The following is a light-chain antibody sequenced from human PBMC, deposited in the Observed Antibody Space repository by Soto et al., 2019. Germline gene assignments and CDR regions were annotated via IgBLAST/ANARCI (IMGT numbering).Light chain of an antibody. CDR1: TSDVGGYNY. V-gene: IGLV2-14*01. CDR2: EVS. CDR3: FSYTTSSAPYV. Sequence: QSALTQPASVSGSPGQSITISCTGTTSDVGGYNYVSWYQQHPGKVPKLMIYEVSNRPSGVSNRFSGSKSGNTASLTISGLQAEDEAACYCFSYTTSSAPYVFGTGTKVTVL. J-gene: IGLJ1*01.